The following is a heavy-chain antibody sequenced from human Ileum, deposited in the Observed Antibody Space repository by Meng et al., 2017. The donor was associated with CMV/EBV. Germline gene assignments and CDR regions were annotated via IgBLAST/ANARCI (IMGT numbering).Heavy chain of an antibody. CDR2: ITTDGRST. J-gene: IGHJ3*02. Sequence: GGSLRLSCAASGLTFSSYAMSWVRQAPGKGLECVSIITTDGRSTYHADSVKGRFTISRDNSKNKLYLQMNSLRAEDTAVYYCEKGPWTDPHAFDIWGQGTMVTVSS. CDR3: EKGPWTDPHAFDI. D-gene: IGHD1-1*01. V-gene: IGHV3-23*01. CDR1: GLTFSSYA.